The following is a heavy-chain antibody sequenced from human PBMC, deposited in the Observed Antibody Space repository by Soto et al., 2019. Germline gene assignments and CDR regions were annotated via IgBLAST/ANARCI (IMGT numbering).Heavy chain of an antibody. J-gene: IGHJ4*02. CDR1: GYTFTSYD. Sequence: ASVKVSCKASGYTFTSYDINWVRQATGQGLEWMGWMNPNSGNTGYAQNFQGRVTMTTDTSTTTAFMELRSLRSDDTAMYYCARDFIAVSGPDYWGQGTQVTVSS. CDR3: ARDFIAVSGPDY. CDR2: MNPNSGNT. D-gene: IGHD6-19*01. V-gene: IGHV1-8*01.